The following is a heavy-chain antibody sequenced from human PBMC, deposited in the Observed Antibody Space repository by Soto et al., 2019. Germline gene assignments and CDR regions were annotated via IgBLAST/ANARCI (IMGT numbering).Heavy chain of an antibody. J-gene: IGHJ6*03. CDR1: GGSFSGYY. V-gene: IGHV4-34*01. D-gene: IGHD3-10*01. CDR3: ARGKLWFGELLKIRLGYYMDV. CDR2: INHSGST. Sequence: SETLSLTCAVYGGSFSGYYWSWIRQPPGKGLEWIGEINHSGSTNYNPSLKSRVTISVDTSKNQFSLKLSSVTAADTAVYYCARGKLWFGELLKIRLGYYMDVWGKGTTVTVSS.